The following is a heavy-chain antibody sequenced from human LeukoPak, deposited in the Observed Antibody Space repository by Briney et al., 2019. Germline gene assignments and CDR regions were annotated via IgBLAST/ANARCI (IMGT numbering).Heavy chain of an antibody. CDR3: ARVRYFDWAQDAFDI. D-gene: IGHD3-9*01. V-gene: IGHV4-61*01. Sequence: SETLSLTCTVSGGSISSDSHYWSWIRQSPGKGLEWIGYVYYSGSTNYNPSLKSRVTISVDTSKSQFSLKLSSVTAADTAVYYCARVRYFDWAQDAFDIWGQGTMVTVSS. CDR1: GGSISSDSHY. CDR2: VYYSGST. J-gene: IGHJ3*02.